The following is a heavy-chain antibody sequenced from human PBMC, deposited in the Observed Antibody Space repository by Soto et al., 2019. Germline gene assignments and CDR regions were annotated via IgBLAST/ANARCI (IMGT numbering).Heavy chain of an antibody. Sequence: SETLSLTCTVSGGSISSYYWSWIRQPPGKGLEWIGYIYYSGSTNYTPSLKSRVTISVDTSKNQFSLKLSSVTAADTAVYYCARRRIAAADYNYYYYMDVWGKGTTVT. CDR3: ARRRIAAADYNYYYYMDV. CDR1: GGSISSYY. CDR2: IYYSGST. D-gene: IGHD6-13*01. V-gene: IGHV4-59*08. J-gene: IGHJ6*03.